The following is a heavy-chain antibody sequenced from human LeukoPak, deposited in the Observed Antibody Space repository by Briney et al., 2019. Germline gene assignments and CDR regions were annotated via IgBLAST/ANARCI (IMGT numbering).Heavy chain of an antibody. CDR3: ASRDFWSGYFHY. V-gene: IGHV4-59*01. D-gene: IGHD3-3*01. J-gene: IGHJ4*02. CDR2: IYYSGST. Sequence: PSATLSLTCTVTGGSISSYYWSWIRQPPGKGLEWIGYIYYSGSTNYNPSLKSRVTISVDTSKNQFSLKLRSVTAADTAVYYCASRDFWSGYFHYWAQGTLVTVSS. CDR1: GGSISSYY.